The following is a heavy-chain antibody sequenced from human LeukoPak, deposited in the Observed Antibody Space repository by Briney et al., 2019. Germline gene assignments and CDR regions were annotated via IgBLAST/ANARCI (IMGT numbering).Heavy chain of an antibody. CDR2: IKPSGSEK. J-gene: IGHJ4*02. Sequence: GGSLRLSCEGSGFTFSNYWMTWVRQAPEKGLEWVANIKPSGSEKHYADSVEGRFTIPRDNSKNTLHLQMNSLRAEDTAVYYCAKGPLIEVAGTTWDYWGQGTLVTVSS. D-gene: IGHD6-19*01. CDR3: AKGPLIEVAGTTWDY. V-gene: IGHV3-7*03. CDR1: GFTFSNYW.